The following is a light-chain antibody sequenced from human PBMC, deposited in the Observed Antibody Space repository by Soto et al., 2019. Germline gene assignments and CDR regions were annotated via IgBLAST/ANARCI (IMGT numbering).Light chain of an antibody. Sequence: DIQMTQYPSTLSASVGDRVTITCRASQSLSIWLAWYQQKPGKAPKLLIYKASTLQSGVPSRFSGSGSGTEFTLTITSLQPDDFATYYCHQYNRFPRTFGQGTKVEIK. CDR2: KAS. J-gene: IGKJ1*01. CDR3: HQYNRFPRT. V-gene: IGKV1-5*03. CDR1: QSLSIW.